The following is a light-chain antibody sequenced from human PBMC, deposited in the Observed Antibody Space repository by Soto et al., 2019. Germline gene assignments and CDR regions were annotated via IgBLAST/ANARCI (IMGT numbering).Light chain of an antibody. CDR1: SSNIGARFD. V-gene: IGLV1-40*01. J-gene: IGLJ3*02. CDR3: QSYDSSLSGSV. Sequence: QSVLTQPPSVSGAPGQRVTISCTGSSSNIGARFDVHWYQQLPGTPPKLLIYGHTNRPSGVPDRFSGSTSGTSASLAITGLQAEDEADYYCQSYDSSLSGSVFGGGTQLTVL. CDR2: GHT.